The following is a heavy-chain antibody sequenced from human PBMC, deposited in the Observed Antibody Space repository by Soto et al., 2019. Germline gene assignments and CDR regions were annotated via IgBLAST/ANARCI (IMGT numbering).Heavy chain of an antibody. D-gene: IGHD2-2*01. CDR2: IYPGDSDT. V-gene: IGHV5-51*01. Sequence: GESLKISCKGSGYSLTSYWIGWVRQMPGKGLEWMGIIYPGDSDTRYSPSFQGQVTISADKSISTAYLQWSSLKASDTAMYYCARLRKYCISTSCYGAVDYYYGMDVWGQGTTVTVSS. CDR1: GYSLTSYW. J-gene: IGHJ6*02. CDR3: ARLRKYCISTSCYGAVDYYYGMDV.